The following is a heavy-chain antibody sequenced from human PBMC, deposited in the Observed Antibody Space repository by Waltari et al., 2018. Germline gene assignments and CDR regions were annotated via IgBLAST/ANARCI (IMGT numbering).Heavy chain of an antibody. V-gene: IGHV3-21*01. D-gene: IGHD3-16*01. Sequence: EVQLVESGGGLVKPGGSLRLSCEASGFPFSAYSMNWFRQAPGKGLEWVSSISGDTKYIYYADSVNGRFTISSDDAKDSLYLKMNSLRVEDTAVYYCARDRRGYFDYWGQGTLVTVSS. J-gene: IGHJ4*02. CDR3: ARDRRGYFDY. CDR2: ISGDTKYI. CDR1: GFPFSAYS.